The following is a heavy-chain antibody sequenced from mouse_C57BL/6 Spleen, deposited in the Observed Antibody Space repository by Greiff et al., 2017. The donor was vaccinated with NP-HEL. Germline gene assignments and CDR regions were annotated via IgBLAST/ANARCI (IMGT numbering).Heavy chain of an antibody. CDR1: GYTFTSYW. V-gene: IGHV1-55*01. CDR3: ARSDDSYPFAY. Sequence: QVQLQQPGAELVKPGASVKMSCKASGYTFTSYWITWVKQRPGQGLEWIGDIYPGSGSTNYNEKVKSKGRQTVDTSSSTAYMQLSSLTSEDSAVYYCARSDDSYPFAYWGQGTLVTVSA. J-gene: IGHJ3*01. CDR2: IYPGSGST. D-gene: IGHD2-4*01.